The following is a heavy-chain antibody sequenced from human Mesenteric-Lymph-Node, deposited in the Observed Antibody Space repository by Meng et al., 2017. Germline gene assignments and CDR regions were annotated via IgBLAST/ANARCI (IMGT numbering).Heavy chain of an antibody. Sequence: LTGAASGFTFSSYWMSWVRQAPGKGLEWVANIRQEGSEKYYVDSVKGRFTISRDNAKNSLFLQMNSLRDDDTAVYYCARFLRSGNGHKRYFDYWGQGTLVTVSS. J-gene: IGHJ4*02. CDR3: ARFLRSGNGHKRYFDY. D-gene: IGHD1-26*01. V-gene: IGHV3-7*01. CDR1: GFTFSSYW. CDR2: IRQEGSEK.